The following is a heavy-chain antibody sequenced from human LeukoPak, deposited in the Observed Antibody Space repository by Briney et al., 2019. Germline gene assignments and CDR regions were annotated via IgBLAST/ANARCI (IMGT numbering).Heavy chain of an antibody. CDR3: AGTIWFGELESWS. Sequence: SETLSLTCTVSGGSISSGSYYWSWIRQPAGKGLEWIGRIYTSGSTNYNPSLKSRVTISVDTSKNQFSLKLSSVTAADTAVYYCAGTIWFGELESWSWGQGTLVTVSS. D-gene: IGHD3-10*01. CDR1: GGSISSGSYY. V-gene: IGHV4-61*02. J-gene: IGHJ5*02. CDR2: IYTSGST.